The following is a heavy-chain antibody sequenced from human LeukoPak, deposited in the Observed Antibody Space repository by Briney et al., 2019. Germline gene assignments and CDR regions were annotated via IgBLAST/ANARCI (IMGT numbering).Heavy chain of an antibody. D-gene: IGHD1-1*01. CDR2: IGHVAGDI. Sequence: GVSLRLSCVATGFTFKSVSMSWVRQAPGKGLEWVAFIGHVAGDIFYADSVKGRFTISRDDANDSVYLQMNSLRVDDTAVYFCARDPYTGSMFDYWGHGTLVTVSS. J-gene: IGHJ4*01. CDR3: ARDPYTGSMFDY. CDR1: GFTFKSVS. V-gene: IGHV3-21*01.